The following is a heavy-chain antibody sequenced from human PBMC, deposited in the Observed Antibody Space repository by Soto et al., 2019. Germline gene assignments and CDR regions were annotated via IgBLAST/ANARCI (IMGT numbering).Heavy chain of an antibody. V-gene: IGHV3-21*01. D-gene: IGHD6-6*01. CDR1: GFTFSSYS. J-gene: IGHJ6*02. CDR3: ARDTSLEYSSSPAYYYGMDV. CDR2: ISSSSSYI. Sequence: KPGGSLRLSCAASGFTFSSYSMNWVRQAPGKGLEWVSSISSSSSYIYYADSVKGRFTISRDNAKNSLYLQMNSLRAEDTAVYYCARDTSLEYSSSPAYYYGMDVWGQGTTVTVSS.